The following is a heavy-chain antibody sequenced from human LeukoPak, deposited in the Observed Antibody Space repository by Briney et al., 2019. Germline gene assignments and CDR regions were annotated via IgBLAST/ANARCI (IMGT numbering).Heavy chain of an antibody. CDR2: INLSGDRT. V-gene: IGHV1-46*01. Sequence: ASVKVSCKASGYTFTSYHMHWVRQAPGQGLEWMGIINLSGDRTTYAQKFQGRVTVTRDTSTSTVYMELSSLRPEDTALYYCARDSSDWSFDYWGQGTLVTVSP. CDR1: GYTFTSYH. J-gene: IGHJ4*02. CDR3: ARDSSDWSFDY. D-gene: IGHD3-9*01.